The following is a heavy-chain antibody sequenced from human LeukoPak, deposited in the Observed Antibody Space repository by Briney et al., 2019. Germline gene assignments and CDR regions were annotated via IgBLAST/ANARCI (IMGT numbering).Heavy chain of an antibody. J-gene: IGHJ4*02. V-gene: IGHV4-59*12. CDR1: GGSISSYY. CDR2: IYYSGST. D-gene: IGHD3-3*01. CDR3: ARSKNNYDFWSGATRGIDY. Sequence: SETLSLTCTVSGGSISSYYWSWIRQPPGKGLEWIGYIYYSGSTNYNPSLKSRATISVDTSKNQFSLKLSSVTAADTAVYYCARSKNNYDFWSGATRGIDYWGQGTLVTVSS.